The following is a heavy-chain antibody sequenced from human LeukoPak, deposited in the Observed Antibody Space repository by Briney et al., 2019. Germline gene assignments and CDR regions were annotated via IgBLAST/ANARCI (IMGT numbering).Heavy chain of an antibody. CDR2: IYTSGST. V-gene: IGHV4-4*07. CDR1: GGSISSYY. Sequence: SETLSLTCTVSGGSISSYYWSWIRQPTGKGLEWIGRIYTSGSTNYNPSLKSRVTMSVDTSKNQFSLKLSSVTAADTAVYYCARYYDSSGYANWYFDLWGRGTLVTVSS. CDR3: ARYYDSSGYANWYFDL. D-gene: IGHD3-22*01. J-gene: IGHJ2*01.